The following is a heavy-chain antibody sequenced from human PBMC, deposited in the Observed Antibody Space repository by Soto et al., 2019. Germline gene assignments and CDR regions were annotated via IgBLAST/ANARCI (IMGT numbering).Heavy chain of an antibody. J-gene: IGHJ5*02. CDR3: AKWSGFGDA. Sequence: LRLSCAASGSTLRSNSMAWVRQAPGKRLQWVSGISNDGSTTFYIDSVRGRFTISRDTSTNTLYLQMDSLRVEDTAVYFCAKWSGFGDAWGQGTLVTVSS. CDR1: GSTLRSNS. V-gene: IGHV3-23*01. CDR2: ISNDGSTT. D-gene: IGHD3-10*01.